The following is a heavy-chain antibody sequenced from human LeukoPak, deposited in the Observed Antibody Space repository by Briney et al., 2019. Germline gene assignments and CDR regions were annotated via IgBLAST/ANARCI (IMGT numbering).Heavy chain of an antibody. CDR1: GFTFSSYG. V-gene: IGHV3-33*01. Sequence: PGGSLRLSCAASGFTFSSYGMNWFRQAPGKGLEWVAVIWYDGSKKYYADSVKGRFTISRDNSKNTLYLQMDSLRAEDTAVYYCARYNTGSVDYWGQGTLVTVSS. CDR2: IWYDGSKK. CDR3: ARYNTGSVDY. D-gene: IGHD2-8*02. J-gene: IGHJ4*02.